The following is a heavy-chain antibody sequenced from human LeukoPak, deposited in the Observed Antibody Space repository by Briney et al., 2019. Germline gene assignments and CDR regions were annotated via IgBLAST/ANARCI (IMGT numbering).Heavy chain of an antibody. J-gene: IGHJ4*02. V-gene: IGHV3-21*01. CDR3: ARAHCSGGSCYSFDY. CDR2: ISSSSSYI. D-gene: IGHD2-15*01. CDR1: GFTFSSYS. Sequence: GGSLRLSCAASGFTFSSYSMNWVRQAPGKGLVWVSSISSSSSYIYYADSVKGRFTISRDNAKNSLYLQMNSLRAEDTAAYYCARAHCSGGSCYSFDYWGQGTLVTVSS.